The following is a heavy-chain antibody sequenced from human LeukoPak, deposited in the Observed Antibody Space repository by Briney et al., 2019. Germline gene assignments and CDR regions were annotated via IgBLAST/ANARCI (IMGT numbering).Heavy chain of an antibody. Sequence: GGSLRLSCPASGFTFINYAMSWVRQAPGKGLEWVSAISGTGGSTYYADSVKGRFTISRDISKSTLYLQMSSLRAEDTALYYCAKDPLGSSYGFGAYAFDILGQGTMVTVSS. CDR3: AKDPLGSSYGFGAYAFDI. J-gene: IGHJ3*02. CDR2: ISGTGGST. CDR1: GFTFINYA. V-gene: IGHV3-23*01. D-gene: IGHD5-18*01.